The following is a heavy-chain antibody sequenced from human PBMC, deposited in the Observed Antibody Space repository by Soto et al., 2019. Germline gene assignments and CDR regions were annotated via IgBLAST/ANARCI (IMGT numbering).Heavy chain of an antibody. D-gene: IGHD1-7*01. J-gene: IGHJ4*02. CDR1: GYSFTTYG. CDR3: ARDRDWNLYY. CDR2: ISTDKGNT. Sequence: GASVKVSCKASGYSFTTYGMTWVRQAPGQGLEWMGWISTDKGNTKYAQNFQSRATLTTDTSTSTAYMELRSLRSDDTAVYYCARDRDWNLYYWGQGTLVAVSS. V-gene: IGHV1-18*01.